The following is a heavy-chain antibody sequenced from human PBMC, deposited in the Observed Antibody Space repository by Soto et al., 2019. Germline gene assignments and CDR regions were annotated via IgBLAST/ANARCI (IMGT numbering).Heavy chain of an antibody. CDR3: ARRLGLLVTPIPGY. J-gene: IGHJ4*02. Sequence: ASVKVSCKASGYTFTGYHMHWVRQAPGQGLEWMGWINPNSGVTIYAQKFQGRVIMTRETPITTAYMELSRLTSDDTAVYYCARRLGLLVTPIPGYWGQGTLVTV. V-gene: IGHV1-2*02. D-gene: IGHD2-21*02. CDR1: GYTFTGYH. CDR2: INPNSGVT.